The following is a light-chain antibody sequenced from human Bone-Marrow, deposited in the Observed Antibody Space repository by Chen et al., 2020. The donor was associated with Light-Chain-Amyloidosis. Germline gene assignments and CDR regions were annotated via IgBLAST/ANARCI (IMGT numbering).Light chain of an antibody. CDR3: SSYTSTSTLV. Sequence: QSALTQPASVSGSPGQSITISCTGTSSDVGGDNHVSWYQQHPDKAPKLMIYEVTNRPSWVPDRFSGSKSDNTDSLTISGLQTEDEADYFCSSYTSTSTLVFGSGTRVTVL. CDR2: EVT. V-gene: IGLV2-14*01. J-gene: IGLJ1*01. CDR1: SSDVGGDNH.